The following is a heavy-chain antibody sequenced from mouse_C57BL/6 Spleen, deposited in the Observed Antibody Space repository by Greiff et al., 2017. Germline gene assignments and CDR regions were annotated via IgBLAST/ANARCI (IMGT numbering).Heavy chain of an antibody. J-gene: IGHJ1*03. CDR2: INPNNGGT. V-gene: IGHV1-26*01. CDR1: GYTFTDYY. D-gene: IGHD2-4*01. CDR3: ARSRDYVPDFDV. Sequence: EVQLQQSGPELVKPGASVKISCKASGYTFTDYYMNWVKQSHGKSLEWIGDINPNNGGTSYNQKFKGKATLTVDKSSSTAYMELRSLTSEDSAVYYCARSRDYVPDFDVWGTGTTVTVSS.